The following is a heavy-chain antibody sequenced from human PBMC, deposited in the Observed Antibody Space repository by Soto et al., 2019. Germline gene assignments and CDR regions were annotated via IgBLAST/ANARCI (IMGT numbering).Heavy chain of an antibody. CDR2: IYHSGST. Sequence: SETLSLTCAVSGYSISSGYYWGWIRQPPGKGLEWIGSIYHSGSTYYNPSLKSRVTISVDTSKNQFSLKLSSVTAADTAVYYCARLPSGSYNSFDYWGQGTLVTVSS. V-gene: IGHV4-38-2*01. CDR1: GYSISSGYY. CDR3: ARLPSGSYNSFDY. J-gene: IGHJ4*02. D-gene: IGHD1-26*01.